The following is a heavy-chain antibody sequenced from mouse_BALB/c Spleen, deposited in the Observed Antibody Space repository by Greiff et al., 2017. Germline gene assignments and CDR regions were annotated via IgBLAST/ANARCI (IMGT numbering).Heavy chain of an antibody. CDR1: GFTFSSYT. V-gene: IGHV5-12-2*01. Sequence: EVNVVESGGGLVQPGGSLKLSCAASGFTFSSYTMSWVRQTPEKRLEWVAYISNGGGSTYYPDTVKGRFTISRDNAKNTLYLQMSSLKSEDTAMYYCAVDGMDYWGQGTSVTVSS. CDR3: AVDGMDY. J-gene: IGHJ4*01. CDR2: ISNGGGST.